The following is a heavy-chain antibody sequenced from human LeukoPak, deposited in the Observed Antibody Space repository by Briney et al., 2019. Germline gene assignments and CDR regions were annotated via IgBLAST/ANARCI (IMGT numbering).Heavy chain of an antibody. V-gene: IGHV4-61*02. CDR2: IYTTGSTNYNPSRST. CDR1: GDSISSGNYY. J-gene: IGHJ1*01. CDR3: ARSSGYYHEYFHH. Sequence: SETLSLTCTVSGDSISSGNYYWSWIRQPAGKGLEWIGRIYTTGSTNYNPSRSTNYNPSLKSRVTISVDTSKNQFSLNLNSVTAADTAVYFCARSSGYYHEYFHHWGQGTLVTVSS. D-gene: IGHD3-22*01.